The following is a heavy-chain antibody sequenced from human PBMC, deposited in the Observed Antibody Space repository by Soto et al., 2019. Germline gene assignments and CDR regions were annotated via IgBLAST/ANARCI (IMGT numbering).Heavy chain of an antibody. CDR3: ARGLVIVPAATNGNGFDP. V-gene: IGHV4-34*01. Sequence: QVQLQQWGAGLLKPSETLSLTCAVYGGSFSGYYWSWIRQPPGKGLEWIGEINHSGSTNYNPSLKSRVTTAVETTKHQFSLKLSSVTAADTAVYYCARGLVIVPAATNGNGFDPWGQGTLVTVSS. CDR2: INHSGST. CDR1: GGSFSGYY. J-gene: IGHJ5*02. D-gene: IGHD2-2*01.